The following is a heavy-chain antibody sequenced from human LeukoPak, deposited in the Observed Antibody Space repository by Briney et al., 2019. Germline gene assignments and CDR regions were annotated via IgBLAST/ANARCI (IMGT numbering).Heavy chain of an antibody. D-gene: IGHD6-6*01. V-gene: IGHV3-53*01. CDR3: AAPRYSSSSALGY. CDR1: GFTVSSNY. CDR2: IYSGGST. J-gene: IGHJ4*02. Sequence: GSLRLSCAASGFTVSSNYMSWVRQAPGKGLEWVSVIYSGGSTYYADSVKGRFTISRDNSKNTLYLQMNSLRAEDTAVYYCAAPRYSSSSALGYWGQGTLVTVSS.